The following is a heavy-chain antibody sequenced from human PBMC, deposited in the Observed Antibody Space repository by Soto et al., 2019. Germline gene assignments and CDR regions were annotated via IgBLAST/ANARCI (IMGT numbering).Heavy chain of an antibody. Sequence: QVQLAQSGAEVRSPGSSVKVSCRASGGSFSDSAFSWLRQAPGQGLEWVGGIIPMFAATKYAQAFQGRVTITADACTRTVYLALSSLTSDDAAVYFCARGGIVAVPAALSSYDDYTHYRFDSWGQGTLVSVS. V-gene: IGHV1-69*01. CDR2: IIPMFAAT. CDR1: GGSFSDSA. D-gene: IGHD4-4*01. CDR3: ARGGIVAVPAALSSYDDYTHYRFDS. J-gene: IGHJ4*02.